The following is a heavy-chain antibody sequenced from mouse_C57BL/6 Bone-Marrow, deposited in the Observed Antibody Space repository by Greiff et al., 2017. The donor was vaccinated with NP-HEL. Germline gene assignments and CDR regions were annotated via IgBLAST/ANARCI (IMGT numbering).Heavy chain of an antibody. CDR1: GYAFTNYL. D-gene: IGHD1-1*01. CDR3: ARRDYYVSSYYFDY. V-gene: IGHV1-54*01. J-gene: IGHJ2*01. Sequence: QVQLQQSGAELVRPGTSVKVSCKASGYAFTNYLIEWVKQRPGQGLEWIGVINPGSGGTNYNEKFKGKATLTADKSSSTAYMQLSSLTSEDSAVYFCARRDYYVSSYYFDYWGQGTTLTVSS. CDR2: INPGSGGT.